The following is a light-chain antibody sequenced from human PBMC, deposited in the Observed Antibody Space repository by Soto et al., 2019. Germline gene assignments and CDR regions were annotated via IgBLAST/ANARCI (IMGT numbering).Light chain of an antibody. CDR1: QGISSY. J-gene: IGKJ1*01. CDR3: QQYNNWPWT. Sequence: AIRMTQSPSSLSASTGDRVTITCRASQGISSYLAWYQQKPGKAPKLLIYGASTRATGIPARFSGSGSGTEFTLTISSLQSEDFAVYYCQQYNNWPWTFGQGTKVDIK. V-gene: IGKV1-8*01. CDR2: GAS.